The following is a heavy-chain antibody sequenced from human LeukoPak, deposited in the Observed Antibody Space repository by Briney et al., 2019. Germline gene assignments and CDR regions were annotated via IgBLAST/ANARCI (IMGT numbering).Heavy chain of an antibody. J-gene: IGHJ6*02. CDR1: GGSISSSSYY. D-gene: IGHD1-7*01. V-gene: IGHV4-39*07. Sequence: PSETLSLTCTVSGGSISSSSYYWGWIRQPPGKGLEGIGSIYYSGSTYYNPSLKSRVTISVDTSKNQFSLKLSSVTAADTAVYYCARQGFSKVVAGTEVFHYYYGLDVWGQGTTVIVSS. CDR2: IYYSGST. CDR3: ARQGFSKVVAGTEVFHYYYGLDV.